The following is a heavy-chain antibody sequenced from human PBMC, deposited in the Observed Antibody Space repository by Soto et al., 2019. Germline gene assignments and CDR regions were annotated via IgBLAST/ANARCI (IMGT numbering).Heavy chain of an antibody. J-gene: IGHJ6*02. CDR3: ARCPITIFGVFKGGGMDV. V-gene: IGHV1-8*01. D-gene: IGHD3-3*01. Sequence: QVQLVQSGAEVKKPGASVKVSCKASGYTFTNYDINWVRQATGQGLEWMGWMNPNSGNTGYAQKFQGRITMTRNTSISTAYMELSSLRSEDTAVYYCARCPITIFGVFKGGGMDVWGQGTTVTVSS. CDR2: MNPNSGNT. CDR1: GYTFTNYD.